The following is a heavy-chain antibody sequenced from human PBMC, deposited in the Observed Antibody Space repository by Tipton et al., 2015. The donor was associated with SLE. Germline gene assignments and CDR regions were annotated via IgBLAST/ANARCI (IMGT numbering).Heavy chain of an antibody. V-gene: IGHV3-21*01. J-gene: IGHJ6*02. D-gene: IGHD6-13*01. CDR3: AREGVAAAVNYYYGMDV. CDR1: GFTFSSYS. CDR2: ISSSSSYI. Sequence: SLRLSCAASGFTFSSYSMNWVRQAPGQGLEWVSSISSSSSYIYYADSVKGRFTISRDNAKNTLYLQMNTLRAEDTAVYYCAREGVAAAVNYYYGMDVWGQGTTVIVSS.